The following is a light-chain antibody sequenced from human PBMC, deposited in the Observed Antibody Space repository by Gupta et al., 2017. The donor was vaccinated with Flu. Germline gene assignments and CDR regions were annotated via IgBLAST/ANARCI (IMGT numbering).Light chain of an antibody. J-gene: IGLJ3*02. CDR2: DVS. CDR1: SSDVGGYDY. Sequence: QSALTQPRSVSGSPGHSVTISCTGTSSDVGGYDYVSWYQQHPGRAPKLMIYDVSKRPSGVPDRFSGSKSGNTASLTISGLQAEDEADYYCCSYAVTSWVFGGGTKVTVL. CDR3: CSYAVTSWV. V-gene: IGLV2-11*01.